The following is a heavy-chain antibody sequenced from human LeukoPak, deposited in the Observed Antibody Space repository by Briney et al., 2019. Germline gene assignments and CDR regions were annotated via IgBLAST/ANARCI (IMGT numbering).Heavy chain of an antibody. D-gene: IGHD1-26*01. Sequence: GGSLRLSCAASGFTFSTYAMHWVRQAPGKGLEWVAVISYDGSNKYYADSVKGRFTISRDNSKSTLYLQMNSLRAEDTAVYSCARDRSYSGSSILHWGQGTLVTVSS. CDR1: GFTFSTYA. J-gene: IGHJ1*01. V-gene: IGHV3-30-3*01. CDR2: ISYDGSNK. CDR3: ARDRSYSGSSILH.